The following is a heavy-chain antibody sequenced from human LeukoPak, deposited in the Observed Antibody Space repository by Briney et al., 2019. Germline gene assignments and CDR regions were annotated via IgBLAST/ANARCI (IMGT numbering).Heavy chain of an antibody. D-gene: IGHD6-19*01. J-gene: IGHJ3*02. CDR3: ARGRLGPDAFDI. CDR2: IYYSGST. Sequence: PSETLSLTCTVSGGSISSYYWSWIRQPPGKGLEWIGYIYYSGSTNYNPSLKSRVTTSVDTSKNQFSLKLSSVTAADTAVYYCARGRLGPDAFDIWGQGTMVTVSS. CDR1: GGSISSYY. V-gene: IGHV4-59*01.